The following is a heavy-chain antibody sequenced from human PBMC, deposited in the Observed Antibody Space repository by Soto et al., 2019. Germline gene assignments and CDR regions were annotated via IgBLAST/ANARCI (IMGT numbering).Heavy chain of an antibody. J-gene: IGHJ4*02. D-gene: IGHD2-15*01. V-gene: IGHV4-59*01. CDR1: GGSISSYY. CDR2: IYYSGST. CDR3: ARAGDILALDY. Sequence: SETLSLTCTVSGGSISSYYWSWIRQPPGKGLEWIGYIYYSGSTNYNPSLKSRVTISVDTSKNQFSLKLSSVTAADTAVYYCARAGDILALDYWGQGTLVTVSS.